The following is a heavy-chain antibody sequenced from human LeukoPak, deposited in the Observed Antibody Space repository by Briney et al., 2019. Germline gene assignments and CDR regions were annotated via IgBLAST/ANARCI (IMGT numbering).Heavy chain of an antibody. CDR1: GGSISSSSYY. CDR3: ATLSGSYLFDY. CDR2: IYYSGST. Sequence: ASETLSLTCTVSGGSISSSSYYWGWIRQPPGKGLEWIGSIYYSGSTYYNPSLKSRVTISVDTSKNQFSLKLSSVTAADTAVYYCATLSGSYLFDYWGQGTLVTVSS. J-gene: IGHJ4*02. D-gene: IGHD1-26*01. V-gene: IGHV4-39*01.